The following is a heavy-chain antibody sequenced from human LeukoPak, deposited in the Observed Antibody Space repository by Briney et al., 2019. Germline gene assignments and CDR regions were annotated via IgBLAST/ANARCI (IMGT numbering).Heavy chain of an antibody. Sequence: SVKVSCKASGGTFSSYAISWVRQAPGQGLEWMGGIIPIFGTANYAQKFQGRVTITADESTSTAYMELSSLRSEDTAVYYCARTTNYDFWSGYFGPGGYFDYWGQGTLVPVSS. V-gene: IGHV1-69*13. CDR1: GGTFSSYA. CDR3: ARTTNYDFWSGYFGPGGYFDY. CDR2: IIPIFGTA. J-gene: IGHJ4*02. D-gene: IGHD3-3*01.